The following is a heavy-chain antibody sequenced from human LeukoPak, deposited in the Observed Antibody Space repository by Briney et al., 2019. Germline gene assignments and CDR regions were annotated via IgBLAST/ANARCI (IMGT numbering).Heavy chain of an antibody. CDR3: AKHLLYYDSSGPFDY. CDR2: ISGSGGST. D-gene: IGHD3-22*01. V-gene: IGHV3-23*01. CDR1: GFTFSSYE. Sequence: GGSLRLSCAASGFTFSSYEMNWVRQAPGKGLEWVSAISGSGGSTYYADSVRGRFTISRDNSKNTLYLQMNSLRAEDTAVYYCAKHLLYYDSSGPFDYWGQGTLVTVSS. J-gene: IGHJ4*02.